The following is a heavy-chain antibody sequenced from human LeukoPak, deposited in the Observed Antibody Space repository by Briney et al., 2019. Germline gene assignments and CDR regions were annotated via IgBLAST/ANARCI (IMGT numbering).Heavy chain of an antibody. D-gene: IGHD2/OR15-2a*01. V-gene: IGHV3-74*01. Sequence: GGSLRLSCAAFGNYWMHWVRQAPGKGLVWVSHINSDGSWTSYADSVKGRFTISKDNAKNTVYLQMNNLRAEDTAVYYCVSFYETDWGRGTLVTVSS. CDR2: INSDGSWT. CDR1: GNYW. J-gene: IGHJ4*02. CDR3: VSFYETD.